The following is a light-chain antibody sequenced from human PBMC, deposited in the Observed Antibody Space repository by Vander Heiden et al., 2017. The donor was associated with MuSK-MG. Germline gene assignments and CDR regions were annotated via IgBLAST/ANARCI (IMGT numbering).Light chain of an antibody. J-gene: IGKJ1*01. CDR3: QQYGSSPWT. Sequence: EIVLTQSPGTLSLSPGERATLSCRASQSVSSNYLGWYQQKPGQAPRLLIYGASSRATGIPDRFSGSGAGTDFTLTISGLEPEDFAVYYCQQYGSSPWTFGQGTKVEIK. CDR2: GAS. V-gene: IGKV3-20*01. CDR1: QSVSSNY.